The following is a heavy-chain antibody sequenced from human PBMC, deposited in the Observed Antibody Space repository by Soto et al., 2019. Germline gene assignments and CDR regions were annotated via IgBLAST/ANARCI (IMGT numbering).Heavy chain of an antibody. Sequence: LSETLSLTCTVSGGSVSSSSFYWSWIRQPPGKGLEWIGYIDYSGRSKYNPSLKSRVTMSVDTSKNQFSLRLKSVTAADTAVFFCARSGQYAFDIWGQGTMVTVSS. CDR2: IDYSGRS. J-gene: IGHJ3*02. CDR1: GGSVSSSSFY. CDR3: ARSGQYAFDI. D-gene: IGHD4-4*01. V-gene: IGHV4-61*01.